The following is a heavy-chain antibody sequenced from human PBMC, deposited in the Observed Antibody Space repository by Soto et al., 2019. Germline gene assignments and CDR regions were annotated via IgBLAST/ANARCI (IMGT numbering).Heavy chain of an antibody. CDR1: GFSFRRYV. J-gene: IGHJ4*02. V-gene: IGHV3-30*18. Sequence: QVQLVKSGGGVVQPGRSLRLSCKASGFSFRRYVMHWVRQAPGKGLEWVALISNDGSYKYYADSVKGRFTISRDNSKNTLHLQMNSLRGDDKGVYHCSNLALQRSYIAYDEVDYWGQGTLATVSS. CDR2: ISNDGSYK. D-gene: IGHD2-15*01. CDR3: SNLALQRSYIAYDEVDY.